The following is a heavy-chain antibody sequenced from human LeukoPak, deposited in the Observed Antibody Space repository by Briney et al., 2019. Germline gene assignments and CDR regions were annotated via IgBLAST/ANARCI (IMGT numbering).Heavy chain of an antibody. CDR1: GFTFSSYG. CDR3: ARDSAGFDH. CDR2: ISYDGSNK. J-gene: IGHJ5*02. V-gene: IGHV3-30*03. Sequence: GRSLRLSCAASGFTFSSYGMHWVRQAPGKGLEWVAVISYDGSNKYYADSVKGRFTISRDNAKNSLYLQMNSLRAEDTAVYYCARDSAGFDHWGQGTLVTVSS. D-gene: IGHD6-19*01.